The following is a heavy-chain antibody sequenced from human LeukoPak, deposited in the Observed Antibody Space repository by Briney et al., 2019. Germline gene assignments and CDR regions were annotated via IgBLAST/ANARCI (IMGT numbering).Heavy chain of an antibody. CDR1: GFTSSSYD. CDR3: AKDNGWQTQLGGYYYYYGMDV. V-gene: IGHV3-30*18. D-gene: IGHD6-6*01. J-gene: IGHJ6*02. CDR2: ISYDGSDK. Sequence: GGSLILSCAASGFTSSSYDMYWVRQAPGKGLEWVAIISYDGSDKYYADSVKGRFTISRDNSKNTLFLQMDSLRPEDTAVYYCAKDNGWQTQLGGYYYYYGMDVWGQGTTVTVSS.